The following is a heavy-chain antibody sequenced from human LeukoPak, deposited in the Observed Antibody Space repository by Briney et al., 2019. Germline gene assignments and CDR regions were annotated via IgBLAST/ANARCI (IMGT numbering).Heavy chain of an antibody. CDR3: AKGRGKDGQNLFDY. CDR2: IRSDGTKT. V-gene: IGHV3-30*02. J-gene: IGHJ4*02. D-gene: IGHD5-24*01. CDR1: GFTFSIYG. Sequence: GGSLRLSCAASGFTFSIYGMHWVRQAPGKGLEWVTFIRSDGTKTHYADSVKGRSTISRDNSKNTLFLQIDNLRVDDTAVYYCAKGRGKDGQNLFDYWGQGTLITVSS.